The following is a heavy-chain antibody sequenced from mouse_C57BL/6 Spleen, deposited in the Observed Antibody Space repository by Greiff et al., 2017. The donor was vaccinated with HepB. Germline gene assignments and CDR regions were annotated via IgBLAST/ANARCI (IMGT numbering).Heavy chain of an antibody. CDR2: IGPGSGST. CDR3: ARREEATMITTRGYYYAMDY. J-gene: IGHJ4*01. V-gene: IGHV1-77*01. Sequence: QVHVKQSGAELVKPGASVKISCKASGYTFTDYYINWVKQRPGQGLEWIGKIGPGSGSTYYNEKFKGKATLTADKSSSTAYMQLSSLTSEDSAVYFCARREEATMITTRGYYYAMDYWGQGTSVTVSS. D-gene: IGHD2-4*01. CDR1: GYTFTDYY.